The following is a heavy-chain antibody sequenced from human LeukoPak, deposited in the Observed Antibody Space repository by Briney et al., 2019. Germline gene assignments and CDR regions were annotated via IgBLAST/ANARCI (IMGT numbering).Heavy chain of an antibody. D-gene: IGHD2-15*01. CDR3: ARRYFDY. CDR2: IKQDGSEK. V-gene: IGHV3-7*01. J-gene: IGHJ4*02. CDR1: GGSVSSGSYY. Sequence: ETLSLTCTVSGGSVSSGSYYWSWVRQAPGKGLEWVANIKQDGSEKYYVDSVKGRFTISRDNAKNSLYLQMDSLRAEDTAVYYCARRYFDYWGQGTLVTVSS.